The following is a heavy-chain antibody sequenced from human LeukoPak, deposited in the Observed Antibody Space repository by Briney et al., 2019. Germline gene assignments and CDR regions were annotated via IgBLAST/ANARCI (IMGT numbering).Heavy chain of an antibody. J-gene: IGHJ5*02. CDR3: ARPPIFGVVNAKLGNWFDP. CDR1: GGSISSSSYY. CDR2: IYYSGRT. V-gene: IGHV4-39*01. D-gene: IGHD3-3*01. Sequence: TSETLSLTCTVSGGSISSSSYYWGWIRQPPGKGVEWIGSIYYSGRTYYNPSLKSRVTISVDTSKNQFSLKLSSVTAADTAVYFCARPPIFGVVNAKLGNWFDPWGQGTLVTVSS.